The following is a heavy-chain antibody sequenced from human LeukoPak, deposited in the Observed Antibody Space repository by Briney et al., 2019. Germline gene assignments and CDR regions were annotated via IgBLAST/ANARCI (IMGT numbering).Heavy chain of an antibody. CDR2: ISSSSSYI. Sequence: PGGSLRLSCAASGFTFSSYSMNWVRQAPGKGLEWVSSISSSSSYIYYADSVKGRLTISRDNAKNSLYLQMNSLRAEDTAVYYCARPYYYDSSGLTRFDYWGQGTLVTVSS. D-gene: IGHD3-22*01. J-gene: IGHJ4*02. CDR1: GFTFSSYS. CDR3: ARPYYYDSSGLTRFDY. V-gene: IGHV3-21*01.